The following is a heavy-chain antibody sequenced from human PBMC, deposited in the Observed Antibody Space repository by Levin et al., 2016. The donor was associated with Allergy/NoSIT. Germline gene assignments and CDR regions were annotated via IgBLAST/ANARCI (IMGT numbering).Heavy chain of an antibody. V-gene: IGHV3-33*05. CDR2: ISYDGSNK. J-gene: IGHJ4*02. CDR3: AKIVGAVAGYFDY. Sequence: VRQAPGKGLEWVAVISYDGSNKYYADSVKGRFTISRDNSKNTLYLQMNSLRAEDTAIYYCAKIVGAVAGYFDYWGQGTLVTVSS. D-gene: IGHD6-19*01.